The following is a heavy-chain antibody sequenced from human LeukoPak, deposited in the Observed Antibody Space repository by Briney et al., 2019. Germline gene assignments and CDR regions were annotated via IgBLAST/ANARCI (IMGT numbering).Heavy chain of an antibody. CDR2: ISGSGGST. CDR3: AKDRLGSGWPNWFDP. CDR1: GFTFSSYA. Sequence: GGSLRLSCAASGFTFSSYAMSWVRQASGKGLEWVSAISGSGGSTYYADSVKGRFTISRDNSKNTLYLQMNSLRAEDTAVYYCAKDRLGSGWPNWFDPWGQGTLVTVSS. J-gene: IGHJ5*02. D-gene: IGHD6-19*01. V-gene: IGHV3-23*01.